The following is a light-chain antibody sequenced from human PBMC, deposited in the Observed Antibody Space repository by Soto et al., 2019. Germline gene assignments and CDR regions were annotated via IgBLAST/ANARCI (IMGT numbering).Light chain of an antibody. CDR2: GAS. V-gene: IGKV3-20*01. J-gene: IGKJ1*01. CDR1: QSVSSND. Sequence: EIVLTQSPGTLSLSPGERATLSCRASQSVSSNDLAWYQQKPGQAPRLLIYGASRRATGIPDRFSGSGSGTDVTLTISRLEPEDFAVYYCQQYCCSPRTFGQGTKVEIK. CDR3: QQYCCSPRT.